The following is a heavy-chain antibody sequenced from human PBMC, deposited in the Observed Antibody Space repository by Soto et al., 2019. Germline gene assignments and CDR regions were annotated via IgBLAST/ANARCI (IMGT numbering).Heavy chain of an antibody. CDR1: GCTFSTSC. J-gene: IGHJ4*02. V-gene: IGHV3-33*01. D-gene: IGHD3-22*01. CDR2: IWYDGSNK. CDR3: ARDWYYYDSSGYLFDY. Sequence: GGSLRLSSAASGCTFSTSCMHWVRQAPGKGLYWVALIWYDGSNKYYADSVKGRFTISRDNSNNTLYLQMNSLRAEDTAVYYCARDWYYYDSSGYLFDYWGQGT.